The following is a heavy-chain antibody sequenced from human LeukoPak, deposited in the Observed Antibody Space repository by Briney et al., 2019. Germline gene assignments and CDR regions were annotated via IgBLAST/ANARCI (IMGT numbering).Heavy chain of an antibody. CDR3: AKYVSGGEYGGMWYYYGMDV. CDR2: ISGSGGST. Sequence: GGSLRLSCSASGFTFSSYAMTWVRQAPGKGLEWVSAISGSGGSTYYADSVKGRFTISRDNSKNTLYLQMNSLRAEDTAVYYCAKYVSGGEYGGMWYYYGMDVWGQGTTVTVSS. J-gene: IGHJ6*02. D-gene: IGHD4-23*01. V-gene: IGHV3-23*01. CDR1: GFTFSSYA.